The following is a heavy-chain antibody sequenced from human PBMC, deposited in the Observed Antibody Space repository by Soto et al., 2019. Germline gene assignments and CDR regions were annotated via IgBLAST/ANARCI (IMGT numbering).Heavy chain of an antibody. J-gene: IGHJ5*02. CDR1: GGTFSSYA. V-gene: IGHV1-69*13. CDR3: ARSSSGYYGHWFDP. CDR2: IIPIFGTA. Sequence: GASVKVSCKASGGTFSSYAISWVRQAPGQGLEWMGGIIPIFGTANYAQKFQGRVTITADESTSTAYMELSSLRSEDTAVYYCARSSSGYYGHWFDPWGQGTLVTVSS. D-gene: IGHD3-22*01.